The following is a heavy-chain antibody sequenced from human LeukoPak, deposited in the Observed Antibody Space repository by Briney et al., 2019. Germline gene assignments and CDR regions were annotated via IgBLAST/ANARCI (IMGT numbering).Heavy chain of an antibody. CDR1: GYTFTGYY. V-gene: IGHV1-2*02. CDR3: ARMATPNDAFDI. CDR2: INPNSGGT. Sequence: ASVKVSCKASGYTFTGYYMHWVRQAPGQGLEWMGWINPNSGGTNYAQKFQGRVTMTRDTSISTAYMELSSLRSEDTAVYYCARMATPNDAFDIWGQGTMVTVSS. J-gene: IGHJ3*02. D-gene: IGHD5-24*01.